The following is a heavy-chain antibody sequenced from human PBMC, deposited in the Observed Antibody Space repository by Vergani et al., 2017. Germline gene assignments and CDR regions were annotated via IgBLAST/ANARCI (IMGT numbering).Heavy chain of an antibody. D-gene: IGHD3-10*01. CDR2: IYSGGST. V-gene: IGHV3-53*01. J-gene: IGHJ6*02. Sequence: EVQLVESGGGLIQPGGSLRLSCAASGFTVSSNYMSWVRQAPGKGLEWVSVIYSGGSTYYADSVKGRFTISRDNSKNTLYLQMNSLRAEDTAVYYCARDFRTVYGSVQYYYYYYGMDVWGQGTTVTVSS. CDR1: GFTVSSNY. CDR3: ARDFRTVYGSVQYYYYYYGMDV.